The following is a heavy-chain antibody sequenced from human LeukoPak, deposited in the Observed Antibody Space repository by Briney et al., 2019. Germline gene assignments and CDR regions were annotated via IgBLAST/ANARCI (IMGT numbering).Heavy chain of an antibody. CDR2: IYHSGST. J-gene: IGHJ5*02. V-gene: IGHV4-30-2*01. D-gene: IGHD4-23*01. CDR1: GGSISSGGYS. CDR3: ARGAHDYGGNSDWFDP. Sequence: PSQTLSLTCAVSGGSISSGGYSWNWIRQPPGKGLEWIGYIYHSGSTYYNPSLKSRVTISVDRSKNQFSLKLSSVTAADTAVYYCARGAHDYGGNSDWFDPWGQGTLVTVSS.